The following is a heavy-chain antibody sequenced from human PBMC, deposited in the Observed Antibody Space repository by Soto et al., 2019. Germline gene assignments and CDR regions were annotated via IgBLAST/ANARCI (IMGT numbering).Heavy chain of an antibody. V-gene: IGHV1-3*01. D-gene: IGHD6-19*01. CDR2: INAGNGNT. J-gene: IGHJ4*02. CDR3: ARKLGYSSGWTL. Sequence: ASAKVSCKASGYTFNSYAMHWVRQAPGQRLEWMGWINAGNGNTKYSQKFQGRVTITRDTSASTAYMELSSLRSEDTAVYYCARKLGYSSGWTLWGQGTLVTASS. CDR1: GYTFNSYA.